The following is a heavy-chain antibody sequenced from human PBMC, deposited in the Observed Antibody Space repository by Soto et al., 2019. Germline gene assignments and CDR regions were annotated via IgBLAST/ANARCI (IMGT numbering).Heavy chain of an antibody. V-gene: IGHV3-21*01. J-gene: IGHJ4*02. CDR1: GFTFSSYS. D-gene: IGHD5-12*01. Sequence: GGSLRLSCAASGFTFSSYSMNWVRQAPGKGLEWVSSISSSSSYIYYADSVKGRFTISRDNAKNSLYLQMNSLRAEDTAVYYCERVLADIVATISPEWGQGTLVTVSS. CDR2: ISSSSSYI. CDR3: ERVLADIVATISPE.